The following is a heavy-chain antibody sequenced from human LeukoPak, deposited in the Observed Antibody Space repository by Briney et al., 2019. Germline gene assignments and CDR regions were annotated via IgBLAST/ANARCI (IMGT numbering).Heavy chain of an antibody. CDR1: GFIFSSYG. J-gene: IGHJ6*02. V-gene: IGHV3-30*18. CDR3: AKGIYYDSSGYAPTHYHYGMDV. Sequence: GGSLRLSCAASGFIFSSYGMHWVRQAPGKGLEWVAVISYDGGNKYYADSVKGRFTISRDNSKNTLYVQMNSLRAEDTAVYYCAKGIYYDSSGYAPTHYHYGMDVWGQGTTVTVSS. D-gene: IGHD3-22*01. CDR2: ISYDGGNK.